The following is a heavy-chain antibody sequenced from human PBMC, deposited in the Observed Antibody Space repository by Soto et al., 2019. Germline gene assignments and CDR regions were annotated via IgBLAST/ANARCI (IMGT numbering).Heavy chain of an antibody. Sequence: EVQLVESGGGLVQPGGSLRLSCAASGFTFSSYSMNWVRQAPGKGLEWVSYVSSSSSTIYYADSVKGRFTIARDNDKNSLYLQMNSLRAEDTAVYYCARDPKGGYDPHYSMDVWGKGTTVTVSS. CDR2: VSSSSSTI. J-gene: IGHJ6*03. D-gene: IGHD5-12*01. V-gene: IGHV3-48*01. CDR1: GFTFSSYS. CDR3: ARDPKGGYDPHYSMDV.